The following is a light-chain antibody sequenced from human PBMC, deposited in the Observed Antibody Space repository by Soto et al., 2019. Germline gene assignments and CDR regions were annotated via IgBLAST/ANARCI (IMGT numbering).Light chain of an antibody. CDR2: GVT. V-gene: IGLV2-8*01. CDR1: SSDVGTYDY. CDR3: SSYAGRSMYV. J-gene: IGLJ1*01. Sequence: SALTHPPSASGSPGQSVTFSCTGTSSDVGTYDYVSWYQQYPGKAPKLLIYGVTRRPSGVPDRFSGSKSGNTAALTVSGLQAEDEAYYYCSSYAGRSMYVFGTGTKVTVL.